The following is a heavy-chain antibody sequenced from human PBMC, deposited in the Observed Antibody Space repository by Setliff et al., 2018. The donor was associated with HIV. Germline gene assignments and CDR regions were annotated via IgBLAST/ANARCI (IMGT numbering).Heavy chain of an antibody. CDR1: GSSVTSSSFY. CDR2: TTYVGIT. D-gene: IGHD1-1*01. CDR3: TREGRGDPAMATTRIDY. V-gene: IGHV4-39*02. J-gene: IGHJ4*02. Sequence: SETLSLTCNVSGSSVTSSSFYWGWIRQPPGKGLEWIGSTTYVGITSFSPSLKSRVTISIDSSANQFSLNLNSVTAADTAVYFCTREGRGDPAMATTRIDYWGQGKLVTVSS.